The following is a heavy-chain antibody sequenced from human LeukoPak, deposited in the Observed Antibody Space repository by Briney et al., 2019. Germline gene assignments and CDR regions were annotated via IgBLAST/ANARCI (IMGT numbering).Heavy chain of an antibody. D-gene: IGHD1-1*01. CDR1: GGSISGGPISTYY. CDR2: VFYSGST. Sequence: SETLSLTCTMSGGSISGGPISTYYWTWIRQPPGKGLEWIGYVFYSGSTNYNPSLKSRVTISLDMSKNQFSLNLNSVTAADTAVYYCTRRVARTGIYAYDIWGQGTMVTVSS. CDR3: TRRVARTGIYAYDI. V-gene: IGHV4-61*01. J-gene: IGHJ3*02.